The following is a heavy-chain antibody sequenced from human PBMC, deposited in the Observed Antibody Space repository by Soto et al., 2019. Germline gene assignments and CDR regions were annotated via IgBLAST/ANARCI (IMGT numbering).Heavy chain of an antibody. J-gene: IGHJ5*02. CDR1: GGSISSSSYY. Sequence: SETLSLTCTVSGGSISSSSYYWGWIRQPPGKGLEWIGSIYYSGSTYYNPSLKSRVTISVDTSKNQFSLELSSVTAADTAVYYCARHSLTYYYDSSGYYEMHRWFDPWGQGTLVTVSS. V-gene: IGHV4-39*01. CDR3: ARHSLTYYYDSSGYYEMHRWFDP. D-gene: IGHD3-22*01. CDR2: IYYSGST.